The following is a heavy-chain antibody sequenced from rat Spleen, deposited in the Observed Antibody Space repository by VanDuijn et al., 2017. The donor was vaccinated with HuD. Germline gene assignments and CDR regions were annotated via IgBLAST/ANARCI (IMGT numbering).Heavy chain of an antibody. CDR3: TTHTTDYWFAY. CDR2: ISYDGRST. Sequence: EVQLVESGGGLVQPGRSLKFSCAASGFTFSDYAMAWVRQAPTKGLEWVASISYDGRSTYYRDSVKGRLAISRDNAKSTLYLQMDSLRSEDTATYYCTTHTTDYWFAYWGQGSLVTVSS. J-gene: IGHJ3*01. D-gene: IGHD1-6*01. CDR1: GFTFSDYA. V-gene: IGHV5-17*01.